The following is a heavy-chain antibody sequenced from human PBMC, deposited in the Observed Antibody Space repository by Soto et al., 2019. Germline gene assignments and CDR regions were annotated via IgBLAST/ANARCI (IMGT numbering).Heavy chain of an antibody. J-gene: IGHJ4*02. CDR2: IIPILGIA. V-gene: IGHV1-69*02. Sequence: QVQLVQSGAEVKKPGSSVKVSCKASGGTFSSYTISWVRQAPGQGLEWMGRIIPILGIANYAQKFQGRVTITADKSTSTAYMELSSLRSEDKAVYYCACTNIVVVVAATQWGQGTLVTVSS. CDR1: GGTFSSYT. CDR3: ACTNIVVVVAATQ. D-gene: IGHD2-15*01.